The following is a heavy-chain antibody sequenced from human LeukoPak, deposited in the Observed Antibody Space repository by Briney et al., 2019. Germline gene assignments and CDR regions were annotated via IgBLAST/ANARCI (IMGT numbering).Heavy chain of an antibody. V-gene: IGHV3-21*01. CDR2: IDTSGAYI. Sequence: PGGSLRLSCAASGFTFSSYNMNWVRQAPGKGLEWVSSIDTSGAYIYYADSMNGRFTISRDNAKKSLYLQMNRLIPEDTAVYYCARISGSYYGLGWSAPWGQGTLVTVSS. CDR3: ARISGSYYGLGWSAP. CDR1: GFTFSSYN. J-gene: IGHJ5*02. D-gene: IGHD3-10*01.